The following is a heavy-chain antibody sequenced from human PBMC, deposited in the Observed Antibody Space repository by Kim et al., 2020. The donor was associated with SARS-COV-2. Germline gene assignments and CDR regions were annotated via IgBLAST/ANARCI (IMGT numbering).Heavy chain of an antibody. J-gene: IGHJ3*02. Sequence: GGSLRLSCAASGFTFSSYGMHWVRQAPGKGLEWVAVIWYDGSNKYYADSVKGRFTISRDNSKNTLYLQMNSLRAEDTAVYYCARESSETGYSSGWYNSVSGAFDIWGQGTMVTVSS. CDR3: ARESSETGYSSGWYNSVSGAFDI. CDR2: IWYDGSNK. D-gene: IGHD6-19*01. CDR1: GFTFSSYG. V-gene: IGHV3-33*01.